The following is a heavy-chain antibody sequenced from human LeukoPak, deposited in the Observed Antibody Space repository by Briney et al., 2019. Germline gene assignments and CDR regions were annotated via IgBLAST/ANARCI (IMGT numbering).Heavy chain of an antibody. CDR2: IKQDGSEK. Sequence: GGSLRLSCAASNFAFSTYAMTWVRQAPGKGLEWVANIKQDGSEKYYVDSVKGRFTISRDNAKNSLYLQMNSLRAEDTAVYYCARKYDFWSGYPTYFDYWGQGTLVTVSS. CDR3: ARKYDFWSGYPTYFDY. CDR1: NFAFSTYA. V-gene: IGHV3-7*01. J-gene: IGHJ4*02. D-gene: IGHD3-3*01.